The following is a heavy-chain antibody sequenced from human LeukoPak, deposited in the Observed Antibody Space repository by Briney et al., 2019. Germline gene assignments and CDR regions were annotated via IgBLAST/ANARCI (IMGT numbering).Heavy chain of an antibody. D-gene: IGHD2-2*01. CDR3: ARDSSYIIDY. J-gene: IGHJ4*02. Sequence: GGSLRLSCAASGFTFSSYSMIWVRQAPGKGLEWVSCISSSGSYIYYADSVKGRFTISRDNAKNSLYLQMNSLRAEDTAVYFCARDSSYIIDYWGQGTLVTVSS. CDR1: GFTFSSYS. CDR2: ISSSGSYI. V-gene: IGHV3-21*01.